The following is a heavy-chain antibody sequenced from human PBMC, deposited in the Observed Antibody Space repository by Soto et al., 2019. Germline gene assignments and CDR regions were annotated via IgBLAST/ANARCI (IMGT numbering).Heavy chain of an antibody. CDR3: AKTSVAGFKPWFDP. V-gene: IGHV3-23*01. J-gene: IGHJ5*02. CDR1: GFTFSSYA. CDR2: ISGSGGST. Sequence: GGSLRLSCAASGFTFSSYAMSWVRQAPGKGLEWVSAISGSGGSTYYADSVKGRFTISRDNSKNTLYLQMNSLRAEDTAVYYCAKTSVAGFKPWFDPWGQGTLVTAPQ. D-gene: IGHD6-19*01.